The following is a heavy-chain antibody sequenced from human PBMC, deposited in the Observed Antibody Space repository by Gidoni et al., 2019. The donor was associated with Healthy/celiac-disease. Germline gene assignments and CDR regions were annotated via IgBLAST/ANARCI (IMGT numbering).Heavy chain of an antibody. CDR1: GGSISSYY. J-gene: IGHJ4*02. V-gene: IGHV4-59*01. Sequence: QVQLQESGPGLVKPSETLSLTCTASGGSISSYYWSWIRQPPGKGLEWIGYIYYSGSTNYNPSLKSRVTISVDTSKNQFSLKLSSVTAADTAVYYCARGYYDILTGYFTYFDYWGQGTLVTVSS. CDR2: IYYSGST. D-gene: IGHD3-9*01. CDR3: ARGYYDILTGYFTYFDY.